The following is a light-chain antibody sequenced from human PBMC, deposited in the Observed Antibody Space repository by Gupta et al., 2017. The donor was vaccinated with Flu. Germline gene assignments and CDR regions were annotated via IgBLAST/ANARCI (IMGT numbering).Light chain of an antibody. CDR2: KAS. J-gene: IGKJ1*01. CDR3: QQYKSNPWT. Sequence: PSTLSASVGDRVTITCRASQSINIWLAWFQKKPGEAPKPLIYKASNLESGVPSRFSGSGSGTEFSLTISSLQPDDFATYYCQQYKSNPWTFGQGTKLEIK. CDR1: QSINIW. V-gene: IGKV1-5*03.